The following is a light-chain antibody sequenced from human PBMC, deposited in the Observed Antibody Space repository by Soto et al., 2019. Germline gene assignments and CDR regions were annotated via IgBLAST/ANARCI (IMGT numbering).Light chain of an antibody. CDR3: QMRFHWPPMYT. V-gene: IGKV3-11*01. Sequence: EIVLTQSPVTLSLSPGERATLSCRASQSVSSYLAWSQPKPGQAPRLLIYDASNRATGIPARFSGSGSGTDFTLTISSLEPEDFALYYCQMRFHWPPMYTFGQGAKLEIK. CDR2: DAS. CDR1: QSVSSY. J-gene: IGKJ2*01.